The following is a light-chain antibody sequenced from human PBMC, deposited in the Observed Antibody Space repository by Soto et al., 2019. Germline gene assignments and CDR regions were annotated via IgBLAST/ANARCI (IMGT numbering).Light chain of an antibody. CDR2: EIN. CDR3: SSSSRSSTV. Sequence: QSVLTQPPSASGSPGQSVTISCTGTSSDVGAYDYVSWYQQHPGKAPKLMIYEINKRPSGVPDRFSGSKSGNTASLTIYGLKAQDEDHYYCSSSSRSSTVFGTGTKITV. CDR1: SSDVGAYDY. V-gene: IGLV2-8*01. J-gene: IGLJ1*01.